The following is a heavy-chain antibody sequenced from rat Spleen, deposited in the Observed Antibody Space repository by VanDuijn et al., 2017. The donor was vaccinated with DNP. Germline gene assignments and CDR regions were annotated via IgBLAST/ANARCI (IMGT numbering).Heavy chain of an antibody. J-gene: IGHJ1*01. CDR3: ARGSTSIFWYFDF. CDR1: GFIFSDYA. Sequence: EVQLVESGGGLVEPGRSLKLSCVASGFIFSDYAMAWVRQSPKKGLEWVAAISPGGSRTYYPDSVKGRFTLSRDDAKSSLYLQMNSLKSEDTATYYCARGSTSIFWYFDFWGPGTMVTVSS. CDR2: ISPGGSRT. V-gene: IGHV5-7*01. D-gene: IGHD1-2*01.